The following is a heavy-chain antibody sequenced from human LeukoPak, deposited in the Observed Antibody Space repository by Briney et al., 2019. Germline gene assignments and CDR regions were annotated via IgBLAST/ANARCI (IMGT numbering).Heavy chain of an antibody. CDR3: ARVAKERVGGVYYFDY. CDR2: IGTAGET. J-gene: IGHJ4*02. CDR1: GFTFSDYG. Sequence: GGSLRLSCAASGFTFSDYGMHWVRQATGKGLEWVASIGTAGETHYTGSVKGRFTISRENAKTSLYLQMTSLSAGDTAVYYCARVAKERVGGVYYFDYWGQGTLVTVSS. D-gene: IGHD1-1*01. V-gene: IGHV3-13*01.